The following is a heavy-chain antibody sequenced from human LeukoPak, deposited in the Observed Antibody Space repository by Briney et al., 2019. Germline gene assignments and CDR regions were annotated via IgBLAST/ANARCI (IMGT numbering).Heavy chain of an antibody. D-gene: IGHD2-15*01. CDR2: IYTGGTT. Sequence: GGSLRLSCAASGFTVSSNYVNWVRQAPGKGLEWVSVIYTGGTTSYADSVKGRFTFSRDDSKNTLFLQMNSLRAEDTAVYYCARRYCTGGSCYVGFDYWGQGTLVTVSS. J-gene: IGHJ4*02. CDR3: ARRYCTGGSCYVGFDY. V-gene: IGHV3-53*01. CDR1: GFTVSSNY.